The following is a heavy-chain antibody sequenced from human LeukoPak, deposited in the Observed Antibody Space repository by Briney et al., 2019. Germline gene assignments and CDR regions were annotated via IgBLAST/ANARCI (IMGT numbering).Heavy chain of an antibody. D-gene: IGHD3-22*01. J-gene: IGHJ3*02. CDR3: ARENYYDSSGYSYAFDI. CDR1: GGSISSYY. V-gene: IGHV4-59*01. CDR2: IYYSGST. Sequence: SETLSLTCTVSGGSISSYYWSWIRRPPGKGLEWIGYIYYSGSTNYNPSLKSRVTISVDTSKNQFSLKLSSVTAADTAVYYCARENYYDSSGYSYAFDIWGQGTMVTVSS.